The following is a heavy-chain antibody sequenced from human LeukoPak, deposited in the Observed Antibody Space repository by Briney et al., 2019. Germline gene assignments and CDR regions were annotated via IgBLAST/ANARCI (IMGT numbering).Heavy chain of an antibody. V-gene: IGHV3-48*01. CDR1: GFTFSSYS. Sequence: GGSLRLSCVASGFTFSSYSMNWVRQAPGKGLEWASYISGNNDNIHYADSVKGRFTISRDNAKNSLYLQMNSLRAEDTAVYYCAKDMWASETVAGTSRLADYWGQGTLVTVSS. D-gene: IGHD6-19*01. CDR2: ISGNNDNI. J-gene: IGHJ4*02. CDR3: AKDMWASETVAGTSRLADY.